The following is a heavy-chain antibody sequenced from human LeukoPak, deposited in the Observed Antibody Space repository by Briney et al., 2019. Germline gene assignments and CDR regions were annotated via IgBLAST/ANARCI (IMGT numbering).Heavy chain of an antibody. CDR1: GGSISSYY. J-gene: IGHJ4*02. CDR2: IYTTGNT. D-gene: IGHD3-3*01. V-gene: IGHV4-4*07. CDR3: ARDARGWSGFDY. Sequence: SETLSLTCSVSGGSISSYYGSWIRQPAGKGREWVGRIYTTGNTDYNPSLKSRVTMSVDTHKNQFSLNLSSVTAADTAVYYCARDARGWSGFDYWGQGTLVTVSS.